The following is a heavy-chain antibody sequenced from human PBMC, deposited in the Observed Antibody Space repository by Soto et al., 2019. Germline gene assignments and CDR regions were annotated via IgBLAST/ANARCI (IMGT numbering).Heavy chain of an antibody. D-gene: IGHD4-17*01. J-gene: IGHJ4*02. CDR2: VSYDESHK. CDR1: GFTFDSYA. V-gene: IGHV3-30*04. CDR3: ARPLTTGTNTNFAY. Sequence: LRLSCAASGFTFDSYAVHWVRQAPGKGLEWVAIVSYDESHKYYADSVKGRFTISRDNSKNTLYLQMSSLRAEDTAVYYCARPLTTGTNTNFAYWGQGTLVTVSS.